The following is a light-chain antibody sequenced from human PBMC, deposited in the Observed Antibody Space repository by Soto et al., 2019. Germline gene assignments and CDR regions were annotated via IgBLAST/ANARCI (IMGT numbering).Light chain of an antibody. J-gene: IGLJ2*01. CDR1: SSDVGGYNY. Sequence: QSVLTQPPSASGSPGQSVTISCTGTSSDVGGYNYVSWYQQHPGKAPKLMIYEVSKRPSGVPDRFSGSKSGNTASLTVSGLQAEDEVDYFCSSYVGSNNLLFGGGTKLTVL. CDR2: EVS. V-gene: IGLV2-8*01. CDR3: SSYVGSNNLL.